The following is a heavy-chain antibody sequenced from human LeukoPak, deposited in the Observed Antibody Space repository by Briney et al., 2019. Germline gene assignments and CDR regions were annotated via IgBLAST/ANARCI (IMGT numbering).Heavy chain of an antibody. CDR2: VNPDSGAT. J-gene: IGHJ5*02. Sequence: GSVKVSCKASGYSFTGYYIHWVRQAPGQGLEWMGWVNPDSGATRNAQKFQGRVTVTRDTSISTAFMELSSLTSDDTAVYCCARDFAAVGSHNWFDPWGQGTLVTVSS. CDR3: ARDFAAVGSHNWFDP. V-gene: IGHV1-2*02. CDR1: GYSFTGYY. D-gene: IGHD6-19*01.